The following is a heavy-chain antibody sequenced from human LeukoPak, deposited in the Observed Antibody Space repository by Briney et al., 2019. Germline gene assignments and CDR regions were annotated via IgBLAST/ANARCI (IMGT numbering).Heavy chain of an antibody. V-gene: IGHV4-59*08. CDR3: ARRIGAPTDRFDP. CDR2: IYYSGTT. J-gene: IGHJ5*02. D-gene: IGHD3-3*01. CDR1: GGSISSYY. Sequence: PSETLSLTCTVSGGSISSYYWSWIRQPPGKGLEWIGYIYYSGTTNYNPSLKSRVTISVDTSKNQFSLKLSSVTAADTAVYYCARRIGAPTDRFDPWGQGTLVTVSS.